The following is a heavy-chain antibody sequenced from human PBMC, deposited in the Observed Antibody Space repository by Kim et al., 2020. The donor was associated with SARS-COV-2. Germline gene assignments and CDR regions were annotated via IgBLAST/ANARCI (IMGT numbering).Heavy chain of an antibody. CDR3: TPDPLWFGELTFDY. CDR1: GFTFSNAW. D-gene: IGHD3-10*01. V-gene: IGHV3-15*01. J-gene: IGHJ4*02. CDR2: IKNKTDGGTT. Sequence: GGSLRLSCAVSGFTFSNAWMSWVRQAPGEGLEWVGRIKNKTDGGTTDYAAPVKGRFTISRDDSKNTLYLQMTSLKTEDTAVYYCTPDPLWFGELTFDYWGQGTLVTVSS.